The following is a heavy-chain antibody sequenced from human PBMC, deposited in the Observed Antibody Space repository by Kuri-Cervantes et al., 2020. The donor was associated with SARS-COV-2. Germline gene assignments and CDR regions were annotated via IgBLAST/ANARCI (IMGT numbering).Heavy chain of an antibody. J-gene: IGHJ6*04. CDR2: MSYDGGKI. V-gene: IGHV3-30*04. CDR3: AREPTINWSDIGNSLDV. D-gene: IGHD1-20*01. Sequence: LSLTCAASGFSFSTYAMHWVRQAPGKGLEWVAGMSYDGGKIYYADSLKGRFTISRDNSKNTLYVQMVSLRPEDTAVYYCAREPTINWSDIGNSLDVWGKGTAVTVSS. CDR1: GFSFSTYA.